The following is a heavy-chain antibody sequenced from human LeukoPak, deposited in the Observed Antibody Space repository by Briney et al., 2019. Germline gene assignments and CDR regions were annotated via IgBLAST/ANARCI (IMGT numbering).Heavy chain of an antibody. D-gene: IGHD3-16*01. J-gene: IGHJ4*02. CDR3: TSPRRGTYDFDY. Sequence: GASVKVSCKASGYSFLDYGISWVRQAPGQGIEWVAWISAYNGKTDSAQKVQGRVTMTIETSTGTAYMELRGLRSDDTAVYYCTSPRRGTYDFDYWGQGTLVTVSS. CDR1: GYSFLDYG. V-gene: IGHV1-18*01. CDR2: ISAYNGKT.